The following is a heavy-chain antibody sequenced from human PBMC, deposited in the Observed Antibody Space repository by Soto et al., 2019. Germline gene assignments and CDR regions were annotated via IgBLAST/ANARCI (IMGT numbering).Heavy chain of an antibody. CDR3: AREGLMSIAARTGSDY. CDR2: IYYSGST. V-gene: IGHV4-39*02. D-gene: IGHD6-6*01. CDR1: CGSISSSSYY. J-gene: IGHJ4*02. Sequence: SETLSLTCTVSCGSISSSSYYWGWIRQPPGKGLEWIGSIYYSGSTYYNPSLKSRVTISVDTSKNQFSLKLSSVTAADTAVYYCAREGLMSIAARTGSDYWGQGTLVTVSS.